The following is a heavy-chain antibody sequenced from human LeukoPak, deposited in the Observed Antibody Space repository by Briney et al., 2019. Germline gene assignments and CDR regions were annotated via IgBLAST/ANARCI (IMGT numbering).Heavy chain of an antibody. D-gene: IGHD3-16*01. CDR3: ARVMTTFTPWDAFDI. CDR2: IYYGGST. J-gene: IGHJ3*02. Sequence: SETLSLTCTVSGGSISSYYWSWIRQPPGKGLEWIGYIYYGGSTNYNPSLKSRVTISVDTSKNQFSLKLSSVTAADTAVYYCARVMTTFTPWDAFDIWGQGTMVTVSS. V-gene: IGHV4-59*12. CDR1: GGSISSYY.